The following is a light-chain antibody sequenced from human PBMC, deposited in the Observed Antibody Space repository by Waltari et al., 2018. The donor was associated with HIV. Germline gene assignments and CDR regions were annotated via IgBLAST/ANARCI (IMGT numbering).Light chain of an antibody. CDR2: GNT. CDR3: QSYDSSLSGSKI. J-gene: IGLJ2*01. Sequence: QSVLTQPPSVSGAPGQRVTISCTGTRSNIGAGYDVQWYQQLPGTAPKLLSYGNTNRPAGVPDRFSGSKSGTSASLDITGLQAEDEADYYCQSYDSSLSGSKIFGGGTKLTVL. V-gene: IGLV1-40*01. CDR1: RSNIGAGYD.